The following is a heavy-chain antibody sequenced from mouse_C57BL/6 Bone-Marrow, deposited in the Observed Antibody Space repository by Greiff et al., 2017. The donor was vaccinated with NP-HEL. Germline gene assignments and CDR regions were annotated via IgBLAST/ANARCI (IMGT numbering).Heavy chain of an antibody. D-gene: IGHD2-2*01. CDR1: GYTFTSYW. CDR2: IYPGSGST. J-gene: IGHJ2*01. Sequence: QVQLQQPGAELVKPGASVKMSCKASGYTFTSYWITWVKQRPGQGLEWIGDIYPGSGSTNYNEKFKSKATLTVETSSSTAYMQLSSLTSEDSAVYYCARWLQYYFDYWGQGTTLTVSS. CDR3: ARWLQYYFDY. V-gene: IGHV1-55*01.